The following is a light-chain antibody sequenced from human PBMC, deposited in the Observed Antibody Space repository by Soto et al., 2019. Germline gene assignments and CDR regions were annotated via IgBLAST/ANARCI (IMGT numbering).Light chain of an antibody. V-gene: IGKV3D-20*02. Sequence: EIVMTQSPATLSLSPGERATLSCRASQSVSSSYLAWYQQKPGQAPRLLIYGASSRATGIPDRFSGSGSGTDFTLTFSSLEPEDFAVYYCQQYSNWPITFGQGTRLEIK. CDR3: QQYSNWPIT. CDR2: GAS. CDR1: QSVSSSY. J-gene: IGKJ5*01.